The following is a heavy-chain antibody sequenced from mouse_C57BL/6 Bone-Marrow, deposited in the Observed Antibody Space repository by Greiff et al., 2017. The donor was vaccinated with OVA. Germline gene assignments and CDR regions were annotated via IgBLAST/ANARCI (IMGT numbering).Heavy chain of an antibody. J-gene: IGHJ2*01. V-gene: IGHV1-64*01. CDR2: IHPNSGST. Sequence: QVQLKQPGAELVKPGASVKLSCKASGYTFTSYWMHWVKQRPGQGLEWIGMIHPNSGSTNYNEKFNSKATLTVDKSSSTAYMQLSSLTSEDSAVYYCARGGICDYDFDYWGQGTTLTVSS. D-gene: IGHD2-4*01. CDR1: GYTFTSYW. CDR3: ARGGICDYDFDY.